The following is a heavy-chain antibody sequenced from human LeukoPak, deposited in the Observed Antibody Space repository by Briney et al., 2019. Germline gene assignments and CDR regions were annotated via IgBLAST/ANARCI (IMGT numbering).Heavy chain of an antibody. CDR1: GGSISSSSYY. CDR2: IYYSGST. Sequence: PSETLSLTCTVSGGSISSSSYYWGWIRQPPGKGLEWIGSIYYSGSTYYNPSLKSRVTISVDTSKNQFPLKLSSVTAADTAVYYCARRIAVAGTAFDIWGQGTMVTVSS. V-gene: IGHV4-39*01. CDR3: ARRIAVAGTAFDI. J-gene: IGHJ3*02. D-gene: IGHD6-19*01.